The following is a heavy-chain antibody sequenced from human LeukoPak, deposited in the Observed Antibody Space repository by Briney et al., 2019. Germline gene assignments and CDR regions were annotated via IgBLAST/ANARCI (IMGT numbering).Heavy chain of an antibody. D-gene: IGHD2-21*01. Sequence: SETLSLTCAVYGGSFSGYYWSWIRQPPGKGLEWIGEINHSGSTNYNPSLKSRVTISVDTSKNQVSLKLSSVTAADTAVYYCASGYSYYYGMDVWGQGTTVTVSS. J-gene: IGHJ6*02. CDR3: ASGYSYYYGMDV. CDR2: INHSGST. CDR1: GGSFSGYY. V-gene: IGHV4-34*01.